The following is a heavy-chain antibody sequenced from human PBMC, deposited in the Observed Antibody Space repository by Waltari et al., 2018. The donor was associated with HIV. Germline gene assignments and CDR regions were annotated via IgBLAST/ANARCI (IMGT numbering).Heavy chain of an antibody. D-gene: IGHD5-12*01. CDR2: IRTTSYWKSA. CDR1: GFTFHEYG. Sequence: EVEFVESGGDFVQPGRTLRLVCPSSTSGFTFHEYGITWVPQTPRNGRDGVEFIRTTSYWKSAQYAASAKGRFTITRDDARDFVYLDMNDLTVEDTGLYFCASSGRDGYKSLNWFGPWGNGT. V-gene: IGHV3-49*04. J-gene: IGHJ5*02. CDR3: ASSGRDGYKSLNWFGP.